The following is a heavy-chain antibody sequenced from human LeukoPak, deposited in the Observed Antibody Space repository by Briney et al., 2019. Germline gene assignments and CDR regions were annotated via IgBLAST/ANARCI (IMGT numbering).Heavy chain of an antibody. V-gene: IGHV3-23*01. CDR3: AKRMYCSSINCYGFDC. CDR2: ITVSGIST. D-gene: IGHD2-2*01. J-gene: IGHJ4*02. CDR1: GFTFSSSA. Sequence: GGSLRLSCAASGFTFSSSAMSWVRQAPGKGLEWVSTITVSGISTYYADSVKGRFTIFRDNSKNTMYLLMNSLRAEDTAVYYCAKRMYCSSINCYGFDCWGQGALVTVSS.